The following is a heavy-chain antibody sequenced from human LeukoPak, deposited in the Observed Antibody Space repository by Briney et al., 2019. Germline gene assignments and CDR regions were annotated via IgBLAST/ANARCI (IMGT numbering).Heavy chain of an antibody. J-gene: IGHJ4*02. CDR2: IYHSGST. V-gene: IGHV4-30-2*01. CDR1: GGSISSGAYS. Sequence: SQTLSLTCAVSGGSISSGAYSWSWIRQPPGKGLEWIGYIYHSGSTYYNPSLKSRVTISVDRSKNQFSLKLSSMTAADTAVYYCASDKGYSNNYFDYWGQGTLVTVSS. D-gene: IGHD6-13*01. CDR3: ASDKGYSNNYFDY.